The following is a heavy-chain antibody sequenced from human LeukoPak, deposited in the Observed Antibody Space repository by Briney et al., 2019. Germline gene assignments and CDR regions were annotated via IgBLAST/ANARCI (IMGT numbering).Heavy chain of an antibody. CDR3: ARAAPYDSSGYYEP. V-gene: IGHV1-69*04. CDR2: IIPILGIA. D-gene: IGHD3-22*01. J-gene: IGHJ5*02. Sequence: ASVKVSCKASGYTFTSYYMHWVRQAPGQGLEWMGRIIPILGIANYAQKFQGRVTITADKSTSTAYMELSSLRSEDTAVYYCARAAPYDSSGYYEPWGQGTLVTVSS. CDR1: GYTFTSYY.